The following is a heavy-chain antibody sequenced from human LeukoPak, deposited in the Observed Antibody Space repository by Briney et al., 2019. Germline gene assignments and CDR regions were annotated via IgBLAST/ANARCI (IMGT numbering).Heavy chain of an antibody. J-gene: IGHJ5*02. V-gene: IGHV4-31*03. CDR3: ARGESLEYQLPSGWFDP. CDR1: GGSISSGGYY. D-gene: IGHD2-2*01. Sequence: SETLSLTCTVSGGSISSGGYYWSWIRQHPGKGLEWIGYIYYSGSTYYNPSLKSRVTISVDTSKNQFSLKLSSVTAADTAVYYCARGESLEYQLPSGWFDPWGQGTLVTVSS. CDR2: IYYSGST.